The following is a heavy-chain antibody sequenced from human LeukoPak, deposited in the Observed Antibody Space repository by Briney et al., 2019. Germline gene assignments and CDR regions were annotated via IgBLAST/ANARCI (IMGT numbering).Heavy chain of an antibody. J-gene: IGHJ4*02. Sequence: GGSLRLSCAASGFSFSDYNMNWVRQAPGKALEWVSSITTTGTYIFYGDSVKGRFTISRDNAKNSLYLQMNGLRAENTAVYYCARAGSIRFDYWGQGTLVTVSS. D-gene: IGHD1-26*01. CDR2: ITTTGTYI. CDR1: GFSFSDYN. V-gene: IGHV3-21*01. CDR3: ARAGSIRFDY.